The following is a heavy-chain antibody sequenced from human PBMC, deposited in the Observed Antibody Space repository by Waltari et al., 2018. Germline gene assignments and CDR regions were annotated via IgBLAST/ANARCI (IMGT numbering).Heavy chain of an antibody. CDR1: GFRFSNYA. Sequence: EVQLVESGGGLVQPGGSLKLSCGVSGFRFSNYAMRWVRQAPGKGLEWVSGISGAGENSYYADSVKGRFTISRDNSKNILFLQMNSLRAEDTAVYYCAKDQGYAGKDGDLRHWGQGSLVSVSS. CDR2: ISGAGENS. J-gene: IGHJ1*01. CDR3: AKDQGYAGKDGDLRH. D-gene: IGHD2-2*01. V-gene: IGHV3-23*04.